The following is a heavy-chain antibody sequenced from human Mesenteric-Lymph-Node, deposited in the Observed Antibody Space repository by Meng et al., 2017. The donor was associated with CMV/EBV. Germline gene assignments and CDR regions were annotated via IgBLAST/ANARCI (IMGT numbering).Heavy chain of an antibody. CDR2: IYWDDDK. Sequence: QITVTESMPTLVKLTQTLTLTCTFSGFSLSTYGVGIDCIRQPPGKALEWLALIYWDDDKRYNPSLKSRLTIPKDTSKNQVVLTMTNMDPVDTATYYCAHRGGSGSYNQWGQGTLVTVSS. D-gene: IGHD3-10*01. J-gene: IGHJ1*01. CDR1: GFSLSTYGVG. CDR3: AHRGGSGSYNQ. V-gene: IGHV2-5*02.